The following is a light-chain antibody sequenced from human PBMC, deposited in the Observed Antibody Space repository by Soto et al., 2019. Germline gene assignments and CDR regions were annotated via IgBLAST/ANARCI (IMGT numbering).Light chain of an antibody. J-gene: IGKJ1*01. Sequence: DIVMTQSPDSLAVPLGERATINCKSSQSVLYSSNNKNYLAWYQQKPGQPPKLLIYWASTRESGVPDRFSGSGSGTDFTLTISSLQAEDVAVYYCQQYYSTPPMFGQGTKVEIK. CDR3: QQYYSTPPM. CDR2: WAS. V-gene: IGKV4-1*01. CDR1: QSVLYSSNNKNY.